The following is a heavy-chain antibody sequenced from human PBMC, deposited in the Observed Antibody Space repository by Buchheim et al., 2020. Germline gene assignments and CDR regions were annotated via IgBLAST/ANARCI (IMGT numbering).Heavy chain of an antibody. D-gene: IGHD1-1*01. CDR1: GFSFTDYW. Sequence: EVQVVESGGDLVQPGGSLTLSCAASGFSFTDYWMTWVRQAPGKGLEWVANIKEDGSVKYYVDSVKARFGISRDNAKNSVYLQMNSLRAEDTAVYYCARGRGYFYSNEDNWPDNWGQGTL. J-gene: IGHJ5*02. CDR3: ARGRGYFYSNEDNWPDN. V-gene: IGHV3-7*01. CDR2: IKEDGSVK.